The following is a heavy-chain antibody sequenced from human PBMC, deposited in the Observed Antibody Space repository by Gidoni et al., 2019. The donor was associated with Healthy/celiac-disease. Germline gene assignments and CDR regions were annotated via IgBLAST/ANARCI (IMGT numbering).Heavy chain of an antibody. J-gene: IGHJ6*02. D-gene: IGHD3-10*01. CDR2: IYTSGST. Sequence: QVQLQESGPGLVKPSETLSLTCTVSGGSISSYYWSWIRQPAGKGLEWIGRIYTSGSTNYNPSLKSRVTMSVDTSKNQFSLKLSSVTAADTAVYYCAREPYWGGSGSYLMRPYYYGMDVWGQGTTVTVSS. CDR1: GGSISSYY. CDR3: AREPYWGGSGSYLMRPYYYGMDV. V-gene: IGHV4-4*07.